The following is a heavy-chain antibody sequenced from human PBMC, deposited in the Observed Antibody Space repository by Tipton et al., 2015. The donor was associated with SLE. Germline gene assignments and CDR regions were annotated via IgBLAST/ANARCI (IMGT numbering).Heavy chain of an antibody. CDR1: GGSISSSSYY. J-gene: IGHJ4*02. CDR2: IDHSGGT. V-gene: IGHV4-39*01. CDR3: ARNPRGQWLPYYFDY. D-gene: IGHD6-19*01. Sequence: TLSLTCTVSGGSISSSSYYWGWIRQPPGKGLEWIGEIDHSGGTKYNPSLQSRVSISVDTSKNQFSLKLSSVTAADTAVYYCARNPRGQWLPYYFDYWGQGTLVTVSS.